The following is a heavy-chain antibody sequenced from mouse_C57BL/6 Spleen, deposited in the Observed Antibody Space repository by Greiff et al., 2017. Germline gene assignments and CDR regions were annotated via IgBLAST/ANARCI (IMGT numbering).Heavy chain of an antibody. Sequence: EVQLQQSGPELVKPGASVKISCKASGYTFTDYYMNWVKQSHGKSLEWIGDINPNNGGTSYNQKFKGKATLTVDKSSSTAYMELRSLTSEDSAVYYWARVITTVVLDYSGQGTTRTVSS. J-gene: IGHJ2*01. CDR1: GYTFTDYY. D-gene: IGHD1-1*01. V-gene: IGHV1-26*01. CDR3: ARVITTVVLDY. CDR2: INPNNGGT.